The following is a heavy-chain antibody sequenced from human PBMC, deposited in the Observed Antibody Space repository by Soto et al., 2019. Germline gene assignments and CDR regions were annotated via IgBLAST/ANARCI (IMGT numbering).Heavy chain of an antibody. Sequence: SETLSLTCAVYGGSFSGYYWSWIRQPPGKGLEWIGEINHSGSTNYNPSLKSRVTISVDTSKNQFSLKLSSVTAADTAVYYCARYGGYFLNLQRRKCYFDYWGQGTLVTVSS. D-gene: IGHD6-25*01. J-gene: IGHJ4*02. CDR2: INHSGST. CDR3: ARYGGYFLNLQRRKCYFDY. CDR1: GGSFSGYY. V-gene: IGHV4-34*01.